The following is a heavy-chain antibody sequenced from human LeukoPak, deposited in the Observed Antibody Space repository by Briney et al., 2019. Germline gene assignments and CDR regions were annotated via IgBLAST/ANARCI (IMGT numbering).Heavy chain of an antibody. D-gene: IGHD2-15*01. CDR2: IYYSGST. Sequence: SETLSLTCTVSGGSISSYYWSWIRQPPGKGLEWIGYIYYSGSTNYNPSLKSRVTISVDTSKNQFSLKLSSVTAADTAVYYCARQGRYCSGGSCRPDIEDYYYYYGMDVWGQGTTVTVSS. CDR1: GGSISSYY. V-gene: IGHV4-59*08. J-gene: IGHJ6*02. CDR3: ARQGRYCSGGSCRPDIEDYYYYYGMDV.